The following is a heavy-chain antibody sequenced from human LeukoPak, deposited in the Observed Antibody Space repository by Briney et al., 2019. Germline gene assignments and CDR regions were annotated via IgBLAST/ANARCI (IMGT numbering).Heavy chain of an antibody. CDR2: ISSSSSTI. D-gene: IGHD5-12*01. CDR1: GLTFSNYG. V-gene: IGHV3-48*01. CDR3: AVGYSGYERY. Sequence: GGSLRLSCVASGLTFSNYGISWVRQAPGKGLEWVSYISSSSSTIYYADSVKGRFTISRDNAKNSLYLQMNSLRAEDTAVYYCAVGYSGYERYWGQGTLVTVSS. J-gene: IGHJ4*02.